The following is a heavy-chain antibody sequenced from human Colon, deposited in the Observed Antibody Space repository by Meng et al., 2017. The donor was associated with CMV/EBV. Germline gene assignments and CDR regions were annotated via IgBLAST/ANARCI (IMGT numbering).Heavy chain of an antibody. CDR1: GFTLNNFW. CDR3: ARTTVQGFNWFDP. D-gene: IGHD4-17*01. V-gene: IGHV3-74*01. Sequence: GESLKISCRAASGFTLNNFWMNWVRQTPGKGLVWVSRINSDGSIANYADSVKGRFIISRDNAKNTLYLQMNSLRAEDTAVYFCARTTVQGFNWFDPWGQGTLVTVSS. J-gene: IGHJ5*02. CDR2: INSDGSIA.